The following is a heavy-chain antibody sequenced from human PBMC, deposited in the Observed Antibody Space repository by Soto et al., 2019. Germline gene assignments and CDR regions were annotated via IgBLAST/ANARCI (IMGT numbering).Heavy chain of an antibody. Sequence: QVQLLQSGAEVKKPGSSVKVSCTASGDTFNFYTISWVRQAPGQGPEWMGRIIPMLVMSNYAQNFQGRVTMIADKSTSRAYMELSSLRSEDTALYYCATNYGSGSAHFDKWGQGTLVTVSS. J-gene: IGHJ4*02. V-gene: IGHV1-69*02. D-gene: IGHD3-10*01. CDR1: GDTFNFYT. CDR3: ATNYGSGSAHFDK. CDR2: IIPMLVMS.